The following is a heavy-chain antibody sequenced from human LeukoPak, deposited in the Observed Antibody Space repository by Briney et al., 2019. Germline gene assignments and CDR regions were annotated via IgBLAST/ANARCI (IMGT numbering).Heavy chain of an antibody. V-gene: IGHV4-39*07. J-gene: IGHJ3*02. CDR1: GGSISSSSYY. CDR2: IYYSGST. Sequence: SETLSLTCTVSGGSISSSSYYWGWIRQPPEKGLEWIGSIYYSGSTYYNPSLKSRVTISVDTSKNQLSLKLSSVTAADTAVYYCARDRPTPLRFLEWSWSAFDIWGQGTMVTVSS. CDR3: ARDRPTPLRFLEWSWSAFDI. D-gene: IGHD3-3*01.